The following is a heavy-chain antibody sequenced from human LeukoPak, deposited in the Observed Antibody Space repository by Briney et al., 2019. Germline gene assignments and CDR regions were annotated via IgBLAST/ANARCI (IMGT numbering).Heavy chain of an antibody. CDR1: GITFNSYV. J-gene: IGHJ4*02. CDR3: AKGELLLSASDF. Sequence: GGSLRLSCAASGITFNSYVMSWVRQGPGKGLEWVSGISVSGAGTYYADSVKGRFTISRDNSKNTLYLQMNSLRAEDTAVYYCAKGELLLSASDFWGQGTLVTVSS. CDR2: ISVSGAGT. D-gene: IGHD2-15*01. V-gene: IGHV3-23*01.